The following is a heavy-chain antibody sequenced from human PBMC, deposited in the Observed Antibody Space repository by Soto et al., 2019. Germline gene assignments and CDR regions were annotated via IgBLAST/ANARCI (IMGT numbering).Heavy chain of an antibody. J-gene: IGHJ4*02. CDR1: EFSFSSYA. Sequence: EVQLMESGGGLVQPGGSLRLSCAASEFSFSSYALNWVRQAPGKGLEWVSAISATGTTTYYADSVKGRFTISRDNSKRTLFLQMDTISHEDTAFYYCATYSSPFDSWGQGTLVTVSS. D-gene: IGHD6-13*01. V-gene: IGHV3-23*01. CDR3: ATYSSPFDS. CDR2: ISATGTTT.